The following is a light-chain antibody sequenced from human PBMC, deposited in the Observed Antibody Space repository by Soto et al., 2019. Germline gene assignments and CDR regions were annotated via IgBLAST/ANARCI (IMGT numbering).Light chain of an antibody. Sequence: QSALTQPASVSGSPGQSITISCTGTSSDFGDYDYVSWYLQHPGKVPKLMIYEVNKRPSGVPDRFSGSKSGSTASLTVSGLQAEDEADYYCSSFAVSPVVFGGGTKLTVL. V-gene: IGLV2-8*01. J-gene: IGLJ2*01. CDR1: SSDFGDYDY. CDR3: SSFAVSPVV. CDR2: EVN.